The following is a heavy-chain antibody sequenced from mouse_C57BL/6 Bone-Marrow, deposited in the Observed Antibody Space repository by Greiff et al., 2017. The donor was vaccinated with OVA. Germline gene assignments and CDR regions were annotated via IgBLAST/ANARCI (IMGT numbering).Heavy chain of an antibody. CDR1: GFTFSSYA. Sequence: DVMLVESGGGLVKPGGSLKLSCAASGFTFSSYAMSWVRQTPEKRLEWVATISDGGSYTYYPDNVKGRFTISRDNAKNNLYLQMSHLKSEDTAMYYCARDRTGGFAYWGQGTLVTVSA. CDR2: ISDGGSYT. CDR3: ARDRTGGFAY. J-gene: IGHJ3*01. V-gene: IGHV5-4*01.